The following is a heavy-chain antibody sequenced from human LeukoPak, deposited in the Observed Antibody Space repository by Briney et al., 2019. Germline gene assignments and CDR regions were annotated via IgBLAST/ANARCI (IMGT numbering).Heavy chain of an antibody. D-gene: IGHD1-26*01. V-gene: IGHV3-23*01. CDR3: ARTLSGSYRDY. Sequence: PGGSLRLSCAASGFTFTSYAMNWVRQAPGKGLEWVSAIGGSANNTYYADSVKGRFTISRDNSKNTLYLQMNSLRDEDTAVYFCARTLSGSYRDYWGQGALVTVSS. J-gene: IGHJ4*02. CDR2: IGGSANNT. CDR1: GFTFTSYA.